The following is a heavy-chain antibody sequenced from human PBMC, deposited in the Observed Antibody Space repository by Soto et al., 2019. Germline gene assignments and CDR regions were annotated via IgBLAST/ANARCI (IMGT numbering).Heavy chain of an antibody. V-gene: IGHV3-21*01. Sequence: GGSLRLSCAASGFTFSSYSMNWVRQAPGKGLEWVSSISSSSSYIYYADSVKGRFTISRDNAKNSLYLQMNSLRAEDTAVYYCAGLKGTIAVADSYYYYGMDVWGQGTTVTVSS. CDR3: AGLKGTIAVADSYYYYGMDV. CDR1: GFTFSSYS. D-gene: IGHD6-19*01. J-gene: IGHJ6*02. CDR2: ISSSSSYI.